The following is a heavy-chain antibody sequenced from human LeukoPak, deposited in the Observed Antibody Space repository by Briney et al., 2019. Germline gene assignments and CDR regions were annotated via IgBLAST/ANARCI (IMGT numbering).Heavy chain of an antibody. CDR3: ARATKYWDVLDY. J-gene: IGHJ4*02. D-gene: IGHD1-26*01. V-gene: IGHV4-34*01. CDR2: INHSGST. Sequence: SETLPLTCAVYGGSFSGYYWSWIRQPPGKGLEWIGEINHSGSTNYNPSLKSRVTISVDTSKNQFSLKLSSVTAADTAVYYCARATKYWDVLDYWGQGTLVTVSS. CDR1: GGSFSGYY.